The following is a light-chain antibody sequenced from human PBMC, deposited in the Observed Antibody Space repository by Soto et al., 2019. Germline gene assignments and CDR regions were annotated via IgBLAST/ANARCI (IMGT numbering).Light chain of an antibody. CDR2: EVN. Sequence: QSALTQPASVSGSPGQSITISCTGTSGDVGGYNYVSWYQLDPGNAPKLIIYEVNNRPSGVSNRFSGSKSGNTASLTISGLQAEDDADYYCTSYTSSGPWVFGGGTKLTVL. V-gene: IGLV2-14*01. CDR3: TSYTSSGPWV. CDR1: SGDVGGYNY. J-gene: IGLJ3*02.